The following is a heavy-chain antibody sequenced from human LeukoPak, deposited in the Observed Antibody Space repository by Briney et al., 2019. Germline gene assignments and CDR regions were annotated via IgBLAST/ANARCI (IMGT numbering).Heavy chain of an antibody. Sequence: PGGSLRLSCAASGFTFSSYAMSWVHQAPGKGLEWVSAISGSGGSTYYADSVKGRFTISRDNAKNSLYLQMNSLRAEDTAVYYCARARVTMVRGPAYYMDVWGKGTTVTVSS. CDR2: ISGSGGST. CDR1: GFTFSSYA. J-gene: IGHJ6*03. D-gene: IGHD3-10*01. V-gene: IGHV3-23*01. CDR3: ARARVTMVRGPAYYMDV.